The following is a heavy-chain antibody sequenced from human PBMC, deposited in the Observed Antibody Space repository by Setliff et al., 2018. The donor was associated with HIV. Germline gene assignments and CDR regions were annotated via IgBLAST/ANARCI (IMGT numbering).Heavy chain of an antibody. CDR1: HYSISSEYY. Sequence: PSETLSLTCGVSHYSISSEYYWGWFRQHPGKGLEYIGSIYQSGSTYYNPFFKSRVSMSIDTSKDQFSLRLKSLTASDTAVYYCARLDTIMLYTDCWGQGTLVTVSS. CDR2: IYQSGST. CDR3: ARLDTIMLYTDC. J-gene: IGHJ4*02. D-gene: IGHD3-16*01. V-gene: IGHV4-38-2*01.